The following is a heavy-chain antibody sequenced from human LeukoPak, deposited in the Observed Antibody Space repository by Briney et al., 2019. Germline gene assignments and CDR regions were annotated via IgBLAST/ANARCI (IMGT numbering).Heavy chain of an antibody. J-gene: IGHJ4*02. CDR2: IYTSGST. CDR1: GGSITNYY. CDR3: ARDGDYYFDY. V-gene: IGHV4-4*07. Sequence: SETLSLTCTVSGGSITNYYWSWIRQPAGKGLEWIGRIYTSGSTNYNPSLKSRVTMSVDTSNNQFSLKLSSVTAADTAVYYCARDGDYYFDYWGQGILVTVSS. D-gene: IGHD4-17*01.